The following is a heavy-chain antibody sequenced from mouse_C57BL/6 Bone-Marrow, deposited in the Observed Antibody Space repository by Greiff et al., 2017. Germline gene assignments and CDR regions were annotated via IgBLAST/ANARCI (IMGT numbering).Heavy chain of an antibody. CDR2: IPPSDSDT. CDR3: AIGGSSGYFYYAMDY. J-gene: IGHJ4*01. V-gene: IGHV1-74*01. CDR1: GYTFTSYW. D-gene: IGHD3-2*02. Sequence: VQLQQPGAELVKPGASVKVSCKASGYTFTSYWMHWVKQRPGQGLEWIGRIPPSDSDTNYNQQFKGKATLTVDQSSSTAYMQLSRLTSEDSAVYYCAIGGSSGYFYYAMDYWGQGTSVTVSS.